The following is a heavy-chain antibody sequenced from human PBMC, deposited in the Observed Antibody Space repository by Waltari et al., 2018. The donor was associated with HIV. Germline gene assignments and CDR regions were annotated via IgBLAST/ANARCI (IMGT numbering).Heavy chain of an antibody. CDR3: AKDIQYGSGSQALYYYGMDV. CDR2: MYNSGTT. V-gene: IGHV4-39*02. Sequence: QLHLQESGPGLVKPSETLALTCTVSGGSITRNDFYWAWIRQPPGKGLEWIGLMYNSGTTDDNPSLKSRVSMSRDNSKNTLFLQMNSLRAEDTAMYYCAKDIQYGSGSQALYYYGMDVWGQGTTITVSS. CDR1: GGSITRNDFY. J-gene: IGHJ6*02. D-gene: IGHD3-10*01.